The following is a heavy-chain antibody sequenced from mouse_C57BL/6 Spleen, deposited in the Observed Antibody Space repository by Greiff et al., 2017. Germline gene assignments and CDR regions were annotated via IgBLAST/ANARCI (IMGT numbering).Heavy chain of an antibody. Sequence: QVQLQQPGAELVRPGTSVKLSCKASGYTFTSSWMHWVKQRPGQGLEWIGVIDPSDSYTNYNQKFKGKATLTVDTSSSTAYMQLSSLTSEDSAVYYCARGDYGSSPDYWGQGTTLTVSS. D-gene: IGHD1-1*01. CDR2: IDPSDSYT. CDR3: ARGDYGSSPDY. CDR1: GYTFTSSW. V-gene: IGHV1-59*01. J-gene: IGHJ2*01.